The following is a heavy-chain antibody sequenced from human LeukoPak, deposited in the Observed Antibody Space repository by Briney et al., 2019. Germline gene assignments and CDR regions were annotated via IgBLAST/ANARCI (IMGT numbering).Heavy chain of an antibody. J-gene: IGHJ4*02. CDR3: ASRSPFWSGYYSPTFDY. V-gene: IGHV1-2*02. Sequence: GASVKVSCKASGYTSTGYYMHWVRQAPGQGLEWMGWINPNSGGTNYAQKFEGRVTMTRDTYISTAYMELSRLRSDDTAVYYCASRSPFWSGYYSPTFDYWGQGTLVTVSS. CDR2: INPNSGGT. D-gene: IGHD3-3*01. CDR1: GYTSTGYY.